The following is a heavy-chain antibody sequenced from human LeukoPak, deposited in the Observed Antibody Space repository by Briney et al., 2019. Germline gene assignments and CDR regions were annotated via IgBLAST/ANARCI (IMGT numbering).Heavy chain of an antibody. Sequence: PGRSLRLSCAASGFTIDNSGMYWVRQAPGKGLEWVSGINWNSGSIAYADSVKGRFTISRDNAKNSLLLQMTSLRAEDTALYYCTSGLHYWGQGTLVTVSS. CDR3: TSGLHY. CDR1: GFTIDNSG. V-gene: IGHV3-9*01. CDR2: INWNSGSI. J-gene: IGHJ4*02. D-gene: IGHD2-8*02.